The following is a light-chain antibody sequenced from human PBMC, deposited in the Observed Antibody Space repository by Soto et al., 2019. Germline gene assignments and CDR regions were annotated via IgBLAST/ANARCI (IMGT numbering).Light chain of an antibody. CDR1: SGSVSTSNY. J-gene: IGLJ3*02. Sequence: QTVVTQEPSFSVSPGGTVTLTCGLTSGSVSTSNYPSWYQQTPGQTPRTLIYSTNFRSSGVPDRFSGSILGNKAALTITGAQADDESDYYCVLSSPRGVWEFGGGTKVTVL. V-gene: IGLV8-61*01. CDR3: VLSSPRGVWE. CDR2: STN.